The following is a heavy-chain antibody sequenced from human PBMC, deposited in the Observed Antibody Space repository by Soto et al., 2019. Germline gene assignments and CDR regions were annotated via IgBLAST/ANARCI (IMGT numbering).Heavy chain of an antibody. Sequence: QTGGSLRLSCAASGFTFSSYAMSWVRQAPGKGLEWVSAISGSGGSTYYADSVKGRFTISRDNSKNTLYLQMNSLRAEDTAVYYCAKGYFDWLLPWSCWFDPWGQGTLVTVSS. V-gene: IGHV3-23*01. CDR3: AKGYFDWLLPWSCWFDP. J-gene: IGHJ5*02. CDR1: GFTFSSYA. D-gene: IGHD3-9*01. CDR2: ISGSGGST.